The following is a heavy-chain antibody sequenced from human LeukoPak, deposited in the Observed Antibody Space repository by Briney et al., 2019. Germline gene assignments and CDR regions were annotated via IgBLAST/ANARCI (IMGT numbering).Heavy chain of an antibody. CDR3: AKRYCSSSSCFGHFDS. J-gene: IGHJ4*02. CDR2: ISGSGDST. D-gene: IGHD2-2*01. CDR1: GFTFSSYA. Sequence: GGSLRLSCAASGFTFSSYAMSWVRQAPGKGLEWVSAISGSGDSTFYADSVKGRFTISRDNSKNTLYLQMNSLRAEDTALYYCAKRYCSSSSCFGHFDSWGQGILVTVSS. V-gene: IGHV3-23*01.